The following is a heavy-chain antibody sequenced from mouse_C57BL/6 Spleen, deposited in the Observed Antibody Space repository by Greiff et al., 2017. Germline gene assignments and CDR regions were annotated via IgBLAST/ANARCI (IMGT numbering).Heavy chain of an antibody. CDR1: GYTFTDYE. CDR3: TRSDYYYGSTYYYAMDY. CDR2: IDPETGGT. Sequence: VQLQQSGAELVRPGASVTLSCKASGYTFTDYEMHWVKQTPVHGLEWIGAIDPETGGTAYNQKFKGKAILTADNSSSTAYMELRSLTSEDSAVYYCTRSDYYYGSTYYYAMDYWGQGTSVTVSS. D-gene: IGHD1-1*01. V-gene: IGHV1-15*01. J-gene: IGHJ4*01.